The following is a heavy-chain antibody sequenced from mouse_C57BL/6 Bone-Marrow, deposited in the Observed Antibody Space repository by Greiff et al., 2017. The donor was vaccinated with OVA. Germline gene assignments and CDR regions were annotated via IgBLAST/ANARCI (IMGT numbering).Heavy chain of an antibody. CDR1: GFTFSNYW. J-gene: IGHJ2*01. CDR2: IRLKSDNYAT. Sequence: EVHLVESGGGLVQPGGSMKLSCVASGFTFSNYWMNWVRQSPEKGLEWVAQIRLKSDNYATHYAESVKGRFTISRDDSKSSVYLQMNNLRAEDTGIYYCTAGAWLLFFDYWGQGTTLTVSS. D-gene: IGHD2-3*01. V-gene: IGHV6-3*01. CDR3: TAGAWLLFFDY.